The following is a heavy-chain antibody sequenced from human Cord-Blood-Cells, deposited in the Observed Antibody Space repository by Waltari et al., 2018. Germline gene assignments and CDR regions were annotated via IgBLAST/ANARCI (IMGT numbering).Heavy chain of an antibody. Sequence: QVQLQQWGAGSLKPSETLSLTCAVYGGSFSGYYWSWIRQPPGKGLEWIGEINHRGSTNYNPSLKSRVTISVDTSKNQFSLKLSSVTAADTAVYYCARGADIVVVVAANWFDPWGQGTLVTVSS. CDR3: ARGADIVVVVAANWFDP. CDR1: GGSFSGYY. D-gene: IGHD2-15*01. V-gene: IGHV4-34*01. J-gene: IGHJ5*02. CDR2: INHRGST.